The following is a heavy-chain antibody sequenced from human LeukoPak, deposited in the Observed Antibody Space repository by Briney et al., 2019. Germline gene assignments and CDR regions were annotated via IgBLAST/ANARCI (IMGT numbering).Heavy chain of an antibody. CDR3: AGNDGYNSNFDY. D-gene: IGHD5-24*01. CDR2: IIPIFGTA. Sequence: ASVKVSCKASGGTFSSYAISWVRQAPGQGLEWMGGIIPIFGTANYAQKFQGRVTITADESTSTAYMELSSLRSEDTAVYYCAGNDGYNSNFDYWGQGTLVTVSS. J-gene: IGHJ4*02. CDR1: GGTFSSYA. V-gene: IGHV1-69*13.